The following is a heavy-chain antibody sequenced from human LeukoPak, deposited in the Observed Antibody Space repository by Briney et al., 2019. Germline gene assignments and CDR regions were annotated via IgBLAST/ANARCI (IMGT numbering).Heavy chain of an antibody. D-gene: IGHD2-2*01. V-gene: IGHV4-39*07. CDR3: ARVVVVPAAIGYYYYYMDV. J-gene: IGHJ6*03. CDR2: IYYSGST. CDR1: GGSISSSSYY. Sequence: SETLSLTCTVSGGSISSSSYYWGWIRQPPGKGLEWIVSIYYSGSTYYNPSLKSRVTISVDTSKNQFSLMLSSVTAADTAVYYCARVVVVPAAIGYYYYYMDVWGKGTTVTVSS.